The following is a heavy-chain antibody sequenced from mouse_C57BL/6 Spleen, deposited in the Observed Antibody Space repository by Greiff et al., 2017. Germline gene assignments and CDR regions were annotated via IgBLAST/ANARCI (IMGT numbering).Heavy chain of an antibody. V-gene: IGHV1-53*01. J-gene: IGHJ2*01. CDR1: GYTFTSYW. Sequence: VQLQQPGTELVKPGASVKLSCKASGYTFTSYWMHWVKQRPGQGLEWIGNINPSNGGTNYNEKFKSKATLTVDKSSSTSYMQLSSLTSEDSAVYYCARGGYDYDYFDYWGQGTTRTVSS. D-gene: IGHD2-4*01. CDR2: INPSNGGT. CDR3: ARGGYDYDYFDY.